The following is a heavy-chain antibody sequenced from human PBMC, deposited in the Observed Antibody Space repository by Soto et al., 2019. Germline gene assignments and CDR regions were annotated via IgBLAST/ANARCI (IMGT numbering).Heavy chain of an antibody. Sequence: QVQLVQSGAEVKKPGSSVKVSCKASGGIFSTYAISWLRQAPGQGLEWMGGTIPIFGTPNYAQKFQARVTLTADEHTSTAYMELSRLRSEDTAVYYCARDREDYVSVNYYIPIGSWGQGTLVTVSS. J-gene: IGHJ4*02. CDR1: GGIFSTYA. D-gene: IGHD3-10*01. V-gene: IGHV1-69*01. CDR3: ARDREDYVSVNYYIPIGS. CDR2: TIPIFGTP.